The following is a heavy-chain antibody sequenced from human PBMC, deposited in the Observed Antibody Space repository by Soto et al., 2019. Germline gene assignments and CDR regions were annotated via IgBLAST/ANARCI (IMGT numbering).Heavy chain of an antibody. CDR2: ISAYNGNT. D-gene: IGHD5-18*01. V-gene: IGHV1-18*04. J-gene: IGHJ4*02. CDR1: GYTFTSYG. Sequence: ASVKVSCKASGYTFTSYGISWVRQAPGQGLEWMGWISAYNGNTNYAQKLQGRVTMTTDTSTSTAYMELRSLRSDDTAVHYCARDEDAAMPHFFDYWGQGTPVTVSS. CDR3: ARDEDAAMPHFFDY.